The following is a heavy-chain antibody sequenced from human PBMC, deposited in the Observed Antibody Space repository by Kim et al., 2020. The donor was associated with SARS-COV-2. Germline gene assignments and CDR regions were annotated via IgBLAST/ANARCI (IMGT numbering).Heavy chain of an antibody. D-gene: IGHD6-19*01. CDR1: GGSISSSSYY. Sequence: SETLSLTCIVSGGSISSSSYYWGWSRQPPGKGLEWIGYIYYGGGTYYNASLKSRVTISIDTSKNQFSLNLSSVTAADTAVYYCSRRVGWRFDYWGQGTL. J-gene: IGHJ4*02. CDR3: SRRVGWRFDY. CDR2: IYYGGGT. V-gene: IGHV4-39*01.